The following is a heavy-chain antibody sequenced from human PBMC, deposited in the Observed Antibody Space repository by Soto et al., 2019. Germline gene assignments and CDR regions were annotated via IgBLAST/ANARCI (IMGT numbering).Heavy chain of an antibody. CDR1: GGTFSSYA. D-gene: IGHD3-10*01. J-gene: IGHJ5*02. Sequence: ASVKVSCKASGGTFSSYAISWVRQAPGQGLEWMGGIIPIFGTANYAQKFQGRVTITADESTSTAYMELSSLRSEDTAVYYCARDGRGRGWFDPWGQGTLVTV. CDR3: ARDGRGRGWFDP. CDR2: IIPIFGTA. V-gene: IGHV1-69*13.